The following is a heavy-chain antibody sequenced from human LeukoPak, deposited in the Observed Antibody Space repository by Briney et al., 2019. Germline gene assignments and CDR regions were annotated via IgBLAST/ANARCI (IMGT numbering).Heavy chain of an antibody. CDR3: ASESSSSWYLRGWFDP. J-gene: IGHJ5*02. CDR1: GYTFTGYY. CDR2: INPNSGGT. V-gene: IGHV1-2*02. Sequence: ASVKVSCKASGYTFTGYYMHWVRQAPGQGLEWMGWINPNSGGTNYAQKFQGRVTMTRDTSISTAYMELSRLRSDDTAVYYCASESSSSWYLRGWFDPWGQGTLVTGSS. D-gene: IGHD6-13*01.